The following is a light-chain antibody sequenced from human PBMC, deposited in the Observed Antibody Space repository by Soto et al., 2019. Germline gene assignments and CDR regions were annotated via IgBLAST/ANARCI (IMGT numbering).Light chain of an antibody. CDR1: QGISSW. Sequence: IQLTQSPSSLSASVGDRVTITCRASQGISSWLAWYQQKPGKAPNLLIYAASSLHSGVPSRFSGSGSGTDFTLTISSLQPDDFATYYCQQFNTSPWTFGQGTKVDI. CDR2: AAS. J-gene: IGKJ1*01. V-gene: IGKV1D-16*01. CDR3: QQFNTSPWT.